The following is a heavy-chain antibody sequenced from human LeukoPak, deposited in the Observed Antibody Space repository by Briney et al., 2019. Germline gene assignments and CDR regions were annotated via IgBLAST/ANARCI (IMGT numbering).Heavy chain of an antibody. J-gene: IGHJ4*02. CDR2: INHSGST. Sequence: SETLSLTCAVYGGSFSGYYWSWIRQPPGKGLEWIGEINHSGSTNYNPSLKSRVSISVDTSKNQFSLKLSSVTAADTALYYCARKGDSSGYYQDYWGQGTLVTVSS. CDR1: GGSFSGYY. CDR3: ARKGDSSGYYQDY. V-gene: IGHV4-34*01. D-gene: IGHD3-22*01.